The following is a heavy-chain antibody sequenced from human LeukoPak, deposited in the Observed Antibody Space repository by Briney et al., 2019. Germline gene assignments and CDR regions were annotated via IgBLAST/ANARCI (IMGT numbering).Heavy chain of an antibody. Sequence: GGSLRLSCAASGFTFSSYWMSWVRQAPGKGLEWVANIKQDGSEKYYVDSVKGRFTISRDNAKNSLYLQMNSLRAEDTAVYYCARDSTYSSGSRFYDRFDYWGQGTLVTVSS. V-gene: IGHV3-7*01. J-gene: IGHJ4*02. D-gene: IGHD2-15*01. CDR3: ARDSTYSSGSRFYDRFDY. CDR1: GFTFSSYW. CDR2: IKQDGSEK.